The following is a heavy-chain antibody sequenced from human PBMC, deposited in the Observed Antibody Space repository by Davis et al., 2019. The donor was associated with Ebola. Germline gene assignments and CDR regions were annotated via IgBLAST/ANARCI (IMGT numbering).Heavy chain of an antibody. CDR1: GYSFTSYW. V-gene: IGHV5-51*01. CDR2: IYPGDSDT. D-gene: IGHD2-15*01. J-gene: IGHJ4*02. Sequence: GESLKISCKGSGYSFTSYWIGWVRQMPGKGLEWMGIIYPGDSDTRYSPSFQGQVTISADKSISTAYLQWSSLKASDTAMYYCARHPIDCSGGSCYPDYWGQGTLVTVSS. CDR3: ARHPIDCSGGSCYPDY.